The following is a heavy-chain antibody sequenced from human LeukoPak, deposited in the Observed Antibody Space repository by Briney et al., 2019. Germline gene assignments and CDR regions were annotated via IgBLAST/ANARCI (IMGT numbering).Heavy chain of an antibody. D-gene: IGHD3-9*01. CDR3: AKDLRYIGSLYGMDV. CDR2: ISGSGDST. J-gene: IGHJ6*02. V-gene: IGHV3-23*01. Sequence: GGSLRLSCAASGFTFTTYAMTWVRQAPGKGLEWVSRISGSGDSTYFADSVKGRFTISRDNFKNTLYLQMNSLRAEDTAVYYCAKDLRYIGSLYGMDVWGQGTTVTVSS. CDR1: GFTFTTYA.